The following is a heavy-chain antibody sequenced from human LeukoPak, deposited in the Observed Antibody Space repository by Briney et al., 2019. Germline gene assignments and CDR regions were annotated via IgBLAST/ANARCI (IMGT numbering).Heavy chain of an antibody. CDR3: ARTYGDYRFDY. CDR1: GGSISSGGYY. Sequence: SQTLSLTCTVSGGSISSGGYYWSWIRQPAGKGLEWIGRIYTSGTTNYNPSLKSRVTISVDTSKNQFSLKLSSMTAADTAVYYCARTYGDYRFDYWGQGTLVTVSS. J-gene: IGHJ4*02. D-gene: IGHD4-17*01. CDR2: IYTSGTT. V-gene: IGHV4-61*02.